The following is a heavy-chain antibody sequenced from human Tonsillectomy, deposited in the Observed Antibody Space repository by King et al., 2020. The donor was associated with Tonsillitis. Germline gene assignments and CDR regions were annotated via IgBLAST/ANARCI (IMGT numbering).Heavy chain of an antibody. J-gene: IGHJ4*02. CDR2: INPDSGDT. D-gene: IGHD6-13*01. CDR1: GSTFTDYY. CDR3: ARYSSSWPFDF. V-gene: IGHV1-2*02. Sequence: VQLVQSGAEVKKPGASVKVSGKASGSTFTDYYIHWVRQAPVQGLEWGGWINPDSGDTNCAQRFQGRVAMTRDTSITTAHMELSRLRSDDTAVYYCARYSSSWPFDFWGQGTPVTVSS.